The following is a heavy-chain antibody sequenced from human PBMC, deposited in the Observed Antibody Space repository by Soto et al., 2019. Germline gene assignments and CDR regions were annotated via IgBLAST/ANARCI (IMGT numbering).Heavy chain of an antibody. J-gene: IGHJ4*02. V-gene: IGHV3-30-3*01. CDR3: ARRPAGRNLEY. CDR1: GFTFSSYA. CDR2: ISYDGSNI. Sequence: QVQLVESGGGVVQPGRSLRLSCAASGFTFSSYAMHWVRQAPGMGLECVAVISYDGSNIFYADSVKGRVTISRDNYRNTLYRQMNSLTTEDTALYYCARRPAGRNLEYWGQGALVTVSS.